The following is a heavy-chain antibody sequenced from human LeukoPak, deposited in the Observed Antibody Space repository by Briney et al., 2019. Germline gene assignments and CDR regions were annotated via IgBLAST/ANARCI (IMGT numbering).Heavy chain of an antibody. J-gene: IGHJ4*02. V-gene: IGHV4-59*08. CDR3: ARRDIGGWTFDY. CDR2: IFYSGTT. Sequence: SETLSLTCTVSGDSITTYYWTWVRQPPGKGLEWIGYIFYSGTTSYSPSLKSRVTMSVDTSKNQFSLKLSSVTAADTAVYYCARRDIGGWTFDYWGQGILVTVSS. CDR1: GDSITTYY. D-gene: IGHD6-19*01.